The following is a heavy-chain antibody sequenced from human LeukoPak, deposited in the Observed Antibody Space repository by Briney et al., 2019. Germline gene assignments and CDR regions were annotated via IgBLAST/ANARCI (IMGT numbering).Heavy chain of an antibody. D-gene: IGHD6-13*01. Sequence: ASVKVSCKASGYTFTGYYMHWVRQAPGQGLEWMGRINPNSGGTNYAQKFQGRVTMTRDTSISTAYMELSRLRSDDTAVYYCARESVHWAAAGWGLLPWGQGTLVTVSS. CDR1: GYTFTGYY. CDR2: INPNSGGT. J-gene: IGHJ5*02. CDR3: ARESVHWAAAGWGLLP. V-gene: IGHV1-2*06.